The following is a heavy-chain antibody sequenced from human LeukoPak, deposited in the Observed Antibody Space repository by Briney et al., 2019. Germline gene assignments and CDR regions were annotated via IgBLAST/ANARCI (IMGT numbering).Heavy chain of an antibody. J-gene: IGHJ2*01. CDR3: ARGNGDYTWYFDL. V-gene: IGHV4-59*01. Sequence: SETLSPTCTVSGGSISSYYWSWIRQPPGKGLEWIGYIYNSGSTDYNPSLKSRVTISVDTSKKQFSLKVSSVTAADTAVYYCARGNGDYTWYFDLWGRGTLVTVSS. D-gene: IGHD4-17*01. CDR2: IYNSGST. CDR1: GGSISSYY.